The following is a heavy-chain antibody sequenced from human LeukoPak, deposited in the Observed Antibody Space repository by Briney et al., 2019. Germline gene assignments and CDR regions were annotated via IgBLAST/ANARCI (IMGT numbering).Heavy chain of an antibody. CDR1: GGSFSGYY. Sequence: SETLSLTCAVYGGSFSGYYWSWIRQPPGKGLEWIGEINHSGSTNYNPSLKSRVTISVDTSKNQFSLKLSSVTAADTAVYYCASPSSPAAGTSFYYYYGMDVWGQGTTVTVSS. V-gene: IGHV4-34*01. CDR3: ASPSSPAAGTSFYYYYGMDV. D-gene: IGHD6-13*01. CDR2: INHSGST. J-gene: IGHJ6*02.